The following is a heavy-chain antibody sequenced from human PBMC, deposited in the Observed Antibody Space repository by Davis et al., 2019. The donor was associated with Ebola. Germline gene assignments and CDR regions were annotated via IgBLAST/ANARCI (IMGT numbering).Heavy chain of an antibody. V-gene: IGHV3-21*06. D-gene: IGHD4-11*01. CDR1: AFTFSTYS. J-gene: IGHJ4*02. CDR3: ASTVTTDFDY. Sequence: GGSLRLSCAGSAFTFSTYSMNWVRQAPGKGLEWVSSISSSGISIYYADSVKGRFTIARDNAKNSLYLQMNSLRAEDTAVYYCASTVTTDFDYWGQGTLVTVSS. CDR2: ISSSGISI.